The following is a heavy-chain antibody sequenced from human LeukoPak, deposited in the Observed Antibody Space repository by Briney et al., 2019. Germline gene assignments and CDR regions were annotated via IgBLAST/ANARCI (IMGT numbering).Heavy chain of an antibody. CDR2: IYPSDGST. Sequence: ASVKVSCKASGYSFTSNYIHWVRQAPGQGLEWMGMIYPSDGSTSYAQKFQGRVIVTRDTSTSTVHMELSGLRSEDTAVYYCARDQEGFDYWGQGTVVTVSS. J-gene: IGHJ4*02. CDR1: GYSFTSNY. CDR3: ARDQEGFDY. V-gene: IGHV1-46*01.